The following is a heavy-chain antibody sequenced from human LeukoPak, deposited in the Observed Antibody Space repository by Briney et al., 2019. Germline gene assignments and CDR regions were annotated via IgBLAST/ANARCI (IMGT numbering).Heavy chain of an antibody. CDR3: ARVYTLFYYFDY. V-gene: IGHV3-66*01. CDR1: GFTFSNAW. J-gene: IGHJ4*02. Sequence: GGSLRLSCAASGFTFSNAWMSWVHQAPGKGLEWVSVIYSGGSTYYADSVKGRFTISRDNSKNTLYLQMNSLRAEDTAVYYCARVYTLFYYFDYWGQGTLVTVSS. CDR2: IYSGGST.